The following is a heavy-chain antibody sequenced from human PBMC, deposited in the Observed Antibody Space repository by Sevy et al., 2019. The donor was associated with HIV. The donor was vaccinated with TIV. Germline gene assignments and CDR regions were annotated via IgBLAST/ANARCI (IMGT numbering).Heavy chain of an antibody. D-gene: IGHD6-19*01. CDR2: INSDGRLS. CDR1: GFTSGSFY. CDR3: AIGSAGTAQH. V-gene: IGHV3-74*01. Sequence: GGSLRLSCAASGFTSGSFYMHWVRQTPKKGLVWVSNINSDGRLSNYVDSMKGRFIVSRDNAKNTQHLQMTSLGAEDTAVYYCAIGSAGTAQHWGQGILVTVSS. J-gene: IGHJ4*02.